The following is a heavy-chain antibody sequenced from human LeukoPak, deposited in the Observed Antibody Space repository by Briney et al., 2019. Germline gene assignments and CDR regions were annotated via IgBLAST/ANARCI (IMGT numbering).Heavy chain of an antibody. V-gene: IGHV4-59*01. D-gene: IGHD6-13*01. CDR3: ARGEYSSSLDY. CDR2: IYYSGTT. Sequence: SETLSLTCTVSGGSISNYYWSWIRQPPGKGLEWIGYIYYSGTTNYNPSLKSRVTISVDTSKNQFSLKLNSVTAADTAVYYCARGEYSSSLDYWGQGTLVTVSS. CDR1: GGSISNYY. J-gene: IGHJ4*02.